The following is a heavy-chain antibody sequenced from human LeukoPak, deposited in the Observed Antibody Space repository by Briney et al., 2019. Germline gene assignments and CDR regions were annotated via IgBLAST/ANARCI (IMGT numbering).Heavy chain of an antibody. Sequence: GGSLRLSCAPSGFSVSSNYMSWVRQAPGKGLEWVSFISTSGNYIYYADSVKGRFSISRDNAKNSLYLQMDSLRGEDTGVYYCARDVRTVTTTDFDYWGQGTMVTVSP. D-gene: IGHD4-17*01. J-gene: IGHJ4*02. V-gene: IGHV3-21*01. CDR1: GFSVSSNY. CDR3: ARDVRTVTTTDFDY. CDR2: ISTSGNYI.